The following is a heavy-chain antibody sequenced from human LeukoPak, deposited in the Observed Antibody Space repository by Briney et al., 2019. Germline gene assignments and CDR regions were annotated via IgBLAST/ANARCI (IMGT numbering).Heavy chain of an antibody. D-gene: IGHD3-3*01. CDR3: ARAPPPRVFGVVIPPYFDY. Sequence: SQTLSLTCTVSGGSISSGGYYWSWIRQHPGKGLEWIGYIYYSGSTYYNPSLKSRVTISVDTSKNQFSLKLSSVTAADTAVYYCARAPPPRVFGVVIPPYFDYWGQGTLVTVSS. J-gene: IGHJ4*02. CDR2: IYYSGST. V-gene: IGHV4-31*03. CDR1: GGSISSGGYY.